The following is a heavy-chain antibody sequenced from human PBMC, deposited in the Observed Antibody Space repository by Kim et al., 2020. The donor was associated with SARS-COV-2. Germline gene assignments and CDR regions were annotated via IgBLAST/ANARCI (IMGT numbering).Heavy chain of an antibody. Sequence: GGSLRLSCATAGFTFSGSAIHWVRQASGKGLEWVGRIRSKANDQATDYAPSVKGRFTFSRNDSQSTAYLQMNSLKTDDTAVYYCITIIGVVYKWGQGTLV. J-gene: IGHJ4*02. V-gene: IGHV3-73*01. D-gene: IGHD3-3*01. CDR2: IRSKANDQAT. CDR1: GFTFSGSA. CDR3: ITIIGVVYK.